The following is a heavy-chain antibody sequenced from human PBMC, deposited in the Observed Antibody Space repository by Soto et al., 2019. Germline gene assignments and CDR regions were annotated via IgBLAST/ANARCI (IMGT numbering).Heavy chain of an antibody. CDR1: GDSVAINSAA. D-gene: IGHD6-19*01. CDR2: TYYRSKWNN. CDR3: AREAYRSGWFNGMDV. V-gene: IGHV6-1*01. Sequence: SQPLSLTCAISGDSVAINSAAWNWIRQSPSRGLEWLGRTYYRSKWNNDYAVSVKSRITINPDTSKNQFSLQMKSVTPEDTAVYYCAREAYRSGWFNGMDVWGQGTTVTVSS. J-gene: IGHJ6*02.